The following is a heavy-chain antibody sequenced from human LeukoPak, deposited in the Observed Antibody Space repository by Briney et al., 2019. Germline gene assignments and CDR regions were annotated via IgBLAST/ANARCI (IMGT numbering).Heavy chain of an antibody. CDR1: GGSISSGSYY. CDR2: IYTSGST. Sequence: SETLSLTCTVSGGSISSGSYYWSWIRQPAGKGLEWIGRIYTSGSTNYNPSLKSRVTISVDTSKNQFSLKLSSVTAADTAVYYCARDVASNNVLRFLEWSGYYYYMDVWGKGTAVTVSS. V-gene: IGHV4-61*02. CDR3: ARDVASNNVLRFLEWSGYYYYMDV. D-gene: IGHD3-3*01. J-gene: IGHJ6*03.